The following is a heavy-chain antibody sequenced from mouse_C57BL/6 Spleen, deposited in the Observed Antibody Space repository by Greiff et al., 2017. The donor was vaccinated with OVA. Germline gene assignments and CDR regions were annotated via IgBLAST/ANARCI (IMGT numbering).Heavy chain of an antibody. D-gene: IGHD1-1*01. J-gene: IGHJ4*01. V-gene: IGHV1-64*01. Sequence: QVQLQQPGAELVKPGASVKLSCKASGYTFTSYWMHWVKQRPGQGLEWIGMIHPNSGSTNYNEKFKSKATLTVDKSSSTAYMQLSSLTSEDSAVYYCARKDYGSRERAMDYWGQGTSVTVSS. CDR3: ARKDYGSRERAMDY. CDR1: GYTFTSYW. CDR2: IHPNSGST.